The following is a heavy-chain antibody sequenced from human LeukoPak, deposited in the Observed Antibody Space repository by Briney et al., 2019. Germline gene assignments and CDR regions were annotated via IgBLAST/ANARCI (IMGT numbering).Heavy chain of an antibody. CDR3: ARHADMTTPGAFDV. D-gene: IGHD4-17*01. J-gene: IGHJ3*01. V-gene: IGHV4-59*08. CDR1: GDSISSYY. CDR2: IFDNGNT. Sequence: PSETLSLTCTVSGDSISSYYWSWIRQPPGKGLEWIGYIFDNGNTRYNSSLKSRISISMDTSKNQFSLTLSSVTAADTAVYYCARHADMTTPGAFDVWGQGTMVTVSS.